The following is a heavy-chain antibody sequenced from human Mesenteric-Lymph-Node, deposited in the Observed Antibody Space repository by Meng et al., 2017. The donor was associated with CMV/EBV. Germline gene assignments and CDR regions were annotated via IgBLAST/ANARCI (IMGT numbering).Heavy chain of an antibody. CDR3: ARRDYYGSGTGRPFDI. CDR1: NYSISSGYY. Sequence: GSLRLSCSVSNYSISSGYYWGWIRQSPGKGLEWIGSIYYSGSGYYNPSLKSRVIISVDTSKNQFSLKLNSVTAADTAVYYCARRDYYGSGTGRPFDIWGQGTMVTVSS. V-gene: IGHV4-38-2*02. J-gene: IGHJ3*02. D-gene: IGHD3-10*01. CDR2: IYYSGSG.